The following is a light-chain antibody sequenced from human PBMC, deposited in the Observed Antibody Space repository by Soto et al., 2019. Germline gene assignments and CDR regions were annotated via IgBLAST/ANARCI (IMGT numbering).Light chain of an antibody. CDR2: WAS. CDR1: QTIFYTSSNKNY. CDR3: QQYYSTPFT. V-gene: IGKV4-1*01. Sequence: DIVLTQSPDSLAGSLGERATIHCKSSQTIFYTSSNKNYLAWYQQRPGQPPKLLIYWASDWKSGVPNRFSGSGSGTDFPLTISGLQAEDVAVYYCQQYYSTPFTFGPGTRLDIK. J-gene: IGKJ3*01.